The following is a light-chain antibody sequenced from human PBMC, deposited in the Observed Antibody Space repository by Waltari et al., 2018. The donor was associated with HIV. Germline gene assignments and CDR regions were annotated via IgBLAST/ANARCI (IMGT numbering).Light chain of an antibody. V-gene: IGKV1-6*01. Sequence: QSPPSLSASVGDRIPITCQASQGIGNDLSWYQQKPGKAPTLLIYAAAILQSGVSSRFSGSGSVTDFSLTISSLQPEDSATYYCLQDYIFPYTFGPGTKLDIK. CDR1: QGIGND. CDR2: AAA. CDR3: LQDYIFPYT. J-gene: IGKJ2*01.